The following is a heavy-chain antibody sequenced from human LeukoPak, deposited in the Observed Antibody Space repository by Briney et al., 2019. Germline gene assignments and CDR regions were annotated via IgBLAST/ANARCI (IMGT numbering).Heavy chain of an antibody. CDR1: GGSISSSSYY. D-gene: IGHD6-19*01. V-gene: IGHV4-39*07. J-gene: IGHJ4*02. CDR2: IYYSGST. Sequence: PSETLSLTCTVSGGSISSSSYYWGWIRQPPGKGLEWIGSIYYSGSTYYNPSLKGRVTISVDTSKNQFSLKLSSVTAADTAVYYCAISDSSGGIYYFDYWGQGTLVTVSS. CDR3: AISDSSGGIYYFDY.